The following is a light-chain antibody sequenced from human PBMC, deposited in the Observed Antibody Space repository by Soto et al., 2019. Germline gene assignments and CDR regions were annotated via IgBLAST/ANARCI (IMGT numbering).Light chain of an antibody. Sequence: QSALTQPASVSGSPGQSITISCTGTSSDVGAYNYVSCYQQHPVKAPKLMIYDVSNRPSGISDRFSVSKSGNTASLTISTLQADDEADYYCSSHTNSGTYVFGTGTKVTVL. J-gene: IGLJ1*01. CDR2: DVS. CDR1: SSDVGAYNY. CDR3: SSHTNSGTYV. V-gene: IGLV2-14*01.